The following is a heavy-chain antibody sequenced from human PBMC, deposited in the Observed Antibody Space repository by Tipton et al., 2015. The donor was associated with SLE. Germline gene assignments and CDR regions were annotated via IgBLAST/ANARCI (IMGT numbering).Heavy chain of an antibody. Sequence: QVQLVQTGAGGKKTGDSVKGSCKGSGYTFTRYGISWVRQAPGQALEWMGWISAYNGNTNYAQKLQGRVTMTTDTSTSTAYMELRSLRSDDTAVYYCARAREGGNDADYWGQGTLVTVSS. CDR2: ISAYNGNT. CDR1: GYTFTRYG. D-gene: IGHD1-26*01. J-gene: IGHJ4*02. CDR3: ARAREGGNDADY. V-gene: IGHV1-18*01.